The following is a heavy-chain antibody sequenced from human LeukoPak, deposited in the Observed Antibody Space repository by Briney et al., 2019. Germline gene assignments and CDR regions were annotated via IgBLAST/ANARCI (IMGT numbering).Heavy chain of an antibody. D-gene: IGHD3-9*01. CDR2: IWYDGSKK. CDR3: AREGTYSDILTGYSFFDS. CDR1: GFTFSNYG. Sequence: GGSLRLSCAASGFTFSNYGMHWVRQAPGKGLEWVAVIWYDGSKKYYADSVKGRFTISRDNSENTLYLEMNSLRAEDTAVYYCAREGTYSDILTGYSFFDSWGQGTLVTVSS. J-gene: IGHJ4*02. V-gene: IGHV3-33*08.